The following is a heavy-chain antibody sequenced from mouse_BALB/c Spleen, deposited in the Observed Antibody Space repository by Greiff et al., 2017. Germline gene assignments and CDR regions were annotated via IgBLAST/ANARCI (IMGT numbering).Heavy chain of an antibody. CDR3: ARKHSSGYPYAMDY. V-gene: IGHV1-18*01. Sequence: VQLKQSGPELVKPGASVKIPCKASGYTFTDYNMDWVKQSHGKSLEWIGDINPNNGGTIYNQKFKGKATLTVDTSSSTAYMELRSLTSEDTAVYYCARKHSSGYPYAMDYWGQGTSVTVSS. CDR1: GYTFTDYN. D-gene: IGHD3-1*01. J-gene: IGHJ4*01. CDR2: INPNNGGT.